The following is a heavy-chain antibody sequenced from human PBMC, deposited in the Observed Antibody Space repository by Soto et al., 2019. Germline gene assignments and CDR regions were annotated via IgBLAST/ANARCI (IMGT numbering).Heavy chain of an antibody. Sequence: ASVKVSCKASGYTFTSYGISWVRQAPGQGLEWVGWISGYNGDTGNAQKVQGRVTLTTDTSTSTAYMELRSLTPDDTAVYYCARDPLRSRHDNGMDVWGQGTTVTVSS. V-gene: IGHV1-18*01. D-gene: IGHD1-1*01. J-gene: IGHJ6*02. CDR2: ISGYNGDT. CDR1: GYTFTSYG. CDR3: ARDPLRSRHDNGMDV.